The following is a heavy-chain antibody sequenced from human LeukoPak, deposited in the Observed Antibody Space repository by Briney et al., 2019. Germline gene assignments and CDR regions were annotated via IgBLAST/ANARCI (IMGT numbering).Heavy chain of an antibody. D-gene: IGHD3-22*01. CDR3: ARESSSGYYYYFDY. Sequence: SETLSLTCTVSGGSISSYYWSWIRQPPGKGLEWIGYIYCSGSTNYNPSLKSRVTISVDTSKNQFSLKLSSVTAADTAVYYCARESSSGYYYYFDYWGQGTLVTVSS. V-gene: IGHV4-59*01. CDR2: IYCSGST. CDR1: GGSISSYY. J-gene: IGHJ4*02.